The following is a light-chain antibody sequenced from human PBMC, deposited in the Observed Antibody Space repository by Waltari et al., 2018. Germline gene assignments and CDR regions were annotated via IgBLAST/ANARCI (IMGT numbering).Light chain of an antibody. CDR3: QQRRSWPLT. Sequence: EIVLTQSPATLSLSPGDRATLSCRASQTVDSYLIWYQQRPGQAPRLLIYDTSDRATGIPARFSGSGSGTDYTLTISSLEPEDFAVYYCQQRRSWPLTFGGGTKVEIK. CDR1: QTVDSY. J-gene: IGKJ4*01. CDR2: DTS. V-gene: IGKV3-11*01.